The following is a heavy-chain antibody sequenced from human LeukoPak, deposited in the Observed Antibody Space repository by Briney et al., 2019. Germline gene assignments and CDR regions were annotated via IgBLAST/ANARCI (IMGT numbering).Heavy chain of an antibody. Sequence: SEALSLTCTVSGGSISSSSYYWGWIRQPPGKGLEWIGSIYYSGSTYYNPSLKSRVTISVDTSKNQFSLKLSSVTAADTAVYYCASSLWFGESIYFDYWGQGTLVTVSS. D-gene: IGHD3-10*01. CDR3: ASSLWFGESIYFDY. CDR2: IYYSGST. V-gene: IGHV4-39*01. J-gene: IGHJ4*02. CDR1: GGSISSSSYY.